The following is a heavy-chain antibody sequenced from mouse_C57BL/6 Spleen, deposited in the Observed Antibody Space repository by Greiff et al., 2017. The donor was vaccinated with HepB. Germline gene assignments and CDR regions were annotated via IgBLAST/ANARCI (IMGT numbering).Heavy chain of an antibody. CDR2: INPNNGGT. J-gene: IGHJ2*01. Sequence: VHVKQSGPELVKPGASVKMSCKASGYTFTDYNMHWVKQSHGKSLEWIGYINPNNGGTSYNQKFKGKATLTVNKSSSTAYMELRSLTSEDSAVYYCARRYDYFDYWGQGTTLTVSS. V-gene: IGHV1-22*01. D-gene: IGHD2-3*01. CDR3: ARRYDYFDY. CDR1: GYTFTDYN.